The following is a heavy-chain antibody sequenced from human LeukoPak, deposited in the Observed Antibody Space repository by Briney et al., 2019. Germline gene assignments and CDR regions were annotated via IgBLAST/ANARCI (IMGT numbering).Heavy chain of an antibody. V-gene: IGHV3-23*01. Sequence: GGSLRLSCAASGFTFSSYAMSWVRQAPGEGLGWVAGISGRGGSTYYASSGTGRFCISRDNPKKTLYLQMKSLRAEDTAVYYCTKEPLYCGGDCYEPFDYWGQGTLVTVSS. D-gene: IGHD2-21*02. CDR1: GFTFSSYA. CDR2: ISGRGGST. J-gene: IGHJ4*02. CDR3: TKEPLYCGGDCYEPFDY.